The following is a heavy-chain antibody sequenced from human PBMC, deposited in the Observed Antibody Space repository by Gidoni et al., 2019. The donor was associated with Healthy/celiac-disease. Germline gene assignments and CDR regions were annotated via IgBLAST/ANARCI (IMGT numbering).Heavy chain of an antibody. V-gene: IGHV3-33*01. CDR2: IWYDGSKK. Sequence: QVQLVASGGGVVQPGGSLRPSCAASGFPLSSDGMHWVRQAPGKGLEWVAVIWYDGSKKYYADSVEGRFTISRDNSKNTLYLQMNSLRAEDTAVYYCARDRLAGYAFDIWGQGTMVTVSS. CDR1: GFPLSSDG. D-gene: IGHD6-19*01. CDR3: ARDRLAGYAFDI. J-gene: IGHJ3*02.